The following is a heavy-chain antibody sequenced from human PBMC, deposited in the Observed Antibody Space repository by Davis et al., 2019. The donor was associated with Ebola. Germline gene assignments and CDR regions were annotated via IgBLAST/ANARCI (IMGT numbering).Heavy chain of an antibody. CDR2: INAGNGNT. J-gene: IGHJ4*02. Sequence: ASVKVSCKASGYTFTSYAMHWVRQAPGQRLEWMGWINAGNGNTKYSQKFQGRVTITADKSTSTAYMELSSLRSEDTAVYYCAREDNVLLANDDYWGQGTLVTVAS. D-gene: IGHD1-1*01. CDR1: GYTFTSYA. CDR3: AREDNVLLANDDY. V-gene: IGHV1-3*01.